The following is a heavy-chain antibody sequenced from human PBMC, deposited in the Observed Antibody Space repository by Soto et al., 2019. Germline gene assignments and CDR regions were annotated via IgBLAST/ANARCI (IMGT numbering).Heavy chain of an antibody. CDR3: ASRYCSSTSCYYYYMDV. CDR2: IKQDGSEK. Sequence: GGSLRLSCAASGFTFSSYWMSWVRQAPGKGLEWVANIKQDGSEKYYVDSVKGRFTNSRDNAKNSLYQQMNSQRAEDTVVYYCASRYCSSTSCYYYYMDVWGKGTTVTVSS. D-gene: IGHD2-2*01. V-gene: IGHV3-7*01. CDR1: GFTFSSYW. J-gene: IGHJ6*03.